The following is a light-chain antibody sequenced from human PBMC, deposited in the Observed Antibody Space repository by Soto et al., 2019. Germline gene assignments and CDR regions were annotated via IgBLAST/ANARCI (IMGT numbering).Light chain of an antibody. CDR2: GNN. CDR3: QSYDSSLSGYV. V-gene: IGLV1-40*01. CDR1: RSNIGAGYD. Sequence: QSVLTQPPSVSGAPGQRITIACTGSRSNIGAGYDVHWYQQLPGTAPKLLIYGNNNRPSGVPDRFSGSKSGTSASLAITGLQAEDEADYYCQSYDSSLSGYVFGTRTKVTVL. J-gene: IGLJ1*01.